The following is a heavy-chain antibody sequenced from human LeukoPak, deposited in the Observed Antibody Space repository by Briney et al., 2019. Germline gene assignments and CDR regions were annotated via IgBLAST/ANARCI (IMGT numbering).Heavy chain of an antibody. CDR1: GDSISSYY. V-gene: IGHV4-59*01. Sequence: SETLSLTCTVSGDSISSYYWSWIRQPPGKGLEWIAFIYYSGSTNYNPSLKSRVTISVDTSKNQFSLKLSSVTAADTAVYYCARGLVAARPNYYYYMDVWGKGTTVTVSS. CDR2: IYYSGST. J-gene: IGHJ6*03. D-gene: IGHD6-6*01. CDR3: ARGLVAARPNYYYYMDV.